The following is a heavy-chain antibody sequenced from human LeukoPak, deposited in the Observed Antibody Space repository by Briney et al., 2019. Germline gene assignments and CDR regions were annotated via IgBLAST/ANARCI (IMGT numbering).Heavy chain of an antibody. CDR1: GGSFSGYY. D-gene: IGHD6-19*01. V-gene: IGHV4-34*01. Sequence: SETLSLTCAVYGGSFSGYYWSWIRQPPGKGLEWIGEINHSGSTNYNPSLKSRVTISVDTSKNQFSLKLSSVTAADTAVYYCARVVAGLDYYYYGMDVWGKGTTVTVSS. J-gene: IGHJ6*04. CDR3: ARVVAGLDYYYYGMDV. CDR2: INHSGST.